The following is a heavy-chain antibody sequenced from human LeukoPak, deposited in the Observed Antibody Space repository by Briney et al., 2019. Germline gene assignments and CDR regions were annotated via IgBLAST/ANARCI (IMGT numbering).Heavy chain of an antibody. CDR3: VSWGSSGNY. Sequence: GGSLRLSCAASGVTCSGSWMSWVREPQGKGMEWVAHTNKDGSEKYYVESVNGRFTISRDNAKNSLYLQMNSLRAEDTAVYYCVSWGSSGNYWGQGTLVTVSS. J-gene: IGHJ4*02. V-gene: IGHV3-7*01. D-gene: IGHD5-18*01. CDR2: TNKDGSEK. CDR1: GVTCSGSW.